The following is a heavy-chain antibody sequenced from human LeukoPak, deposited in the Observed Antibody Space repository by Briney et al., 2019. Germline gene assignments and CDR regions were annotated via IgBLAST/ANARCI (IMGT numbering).Heavy chain of an antibody. Sequence: SQTLSLTCTVSGGSISSGGYYWSWIRQHPGKGLEGIGYIYYSGSTYYNPSLKSRVTISVDTSKNQFSLKLSSVTAADTSVYYCARGYYYDSSGYENDAFDIWGQGTMVTVSS. D-gene: IGHD3-22*01. J-gene: IGHJ3*02. CDR3: ARGYYYDSSGYENDAFDI. CDR1: GGSISSGGYY. V-gene: IGHV4-31*03. CDR2: IYYSGST.